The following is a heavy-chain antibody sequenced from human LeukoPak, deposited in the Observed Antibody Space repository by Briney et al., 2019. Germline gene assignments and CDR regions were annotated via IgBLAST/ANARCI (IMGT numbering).Heavy chain of an antibody. J-gene: IGHJ6*03. CDR3: ARVSQVQISYYYYYYMDA. Sequence: GASVKVSCRASGYTFASYDINWVRQATGQGLEWMGWMNPNSGSTAFAQKFQGRVTITRNTSISTAYMELSSLRSEDTAVYYCARVSQVQISYYYYYYMDAWGKGTTVTVSS. V-gene: IGHV1-8*03. CDR2: MNPNSGST. CDR1: GYTFASYD. D-gene: IGHD1-1*01.